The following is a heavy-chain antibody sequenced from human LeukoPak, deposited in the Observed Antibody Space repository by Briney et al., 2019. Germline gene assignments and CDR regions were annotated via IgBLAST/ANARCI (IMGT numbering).Heavy chain of an antibody. V-gene: IGHV3-48*01. J-gene: IGHJ5*02. D-gene: IGHD2-2*01. CDR2: ISSSSSTI. Sequence: GGSLRLSCAASGFTFSSYSMNWVRQAPGKGLEWVSYISSSSSTIYYADSVKGRFTISRDNAKNSLYLQMNSLRAEDTAVYYCAEDLSTVSTWFDPWGQGTLVTVSS. CDR3: AEDLSTVSTWFDP. CDR1: GFTFSSYS.